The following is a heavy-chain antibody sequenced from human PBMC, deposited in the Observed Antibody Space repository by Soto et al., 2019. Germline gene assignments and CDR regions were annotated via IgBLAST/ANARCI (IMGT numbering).Heavy chain of an antibody. Sequence: GGSLRLSCAASGFTFSSYSMNWVRQAPGKGLEWVSSISSSSSYIYYADSVKGRFTISRDNAKNSLYLQMNSLRAEDTAVYYCARDSDDYVWGSYRVGYYFDYWGQGTLVTVSS. D-gene: IGHD3-16*02. V-gene: IGHV3-21*01. CDR3: ARDSDDYVWGSYRVGYYFDY. CDR2: ISSSSSYI. CDR1: GFTFSSYS. J-gene: IGHJ4*02.